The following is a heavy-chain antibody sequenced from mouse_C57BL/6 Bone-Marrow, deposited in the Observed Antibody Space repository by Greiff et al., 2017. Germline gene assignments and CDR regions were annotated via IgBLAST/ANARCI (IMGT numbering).Heavy chain of an antibody. D-gene: IGHD5-1*01. Sequence: VQVVESGAELVKPGASVKMSCKASGYTFTTYPIEWMKQNHGKSLEWIGNFHPYNDDTKYNEKFKGKATLTVEKSSNTVYLELSRLTSDDSAVYYCARSSTFFYYFDDWGKGTTLTVSS. CDR3: ARSSTFFYYFDD. CDR1: GYTFTTYP. V-gene: IGHV1-47*01. J-gene: IGHJ2*01. CDR2: FHPYNDDT.